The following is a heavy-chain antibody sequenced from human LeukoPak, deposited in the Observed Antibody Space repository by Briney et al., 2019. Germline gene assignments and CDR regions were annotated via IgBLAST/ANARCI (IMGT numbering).Heavy chain of an antibody. V-gene: IGHV3-15*01. D-gene: IGHD6-13*01. J-gene: IGHJ4*02. CDR3: ATVADAGYVDY. Sequence: GGSLRLSCAASGFTFSNAWMSWDRQAPGKGLEWVGRIKSKTDGGTTDYAAPVKGRFTISRDDSKNTLYLQMNSLKTEDTAVYFCATVADAGYVDYWGQGTLVTVSS. CDR2: IKSKTDGGTT. CDR1: GFTFSNAW.